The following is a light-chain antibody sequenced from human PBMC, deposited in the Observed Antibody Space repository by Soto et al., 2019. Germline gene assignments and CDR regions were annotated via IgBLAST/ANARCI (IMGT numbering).Light chain of an antibody. CDR1: SSDVGGYIF. CDR3: SSYTSGSTPFV. CDR2: AVT. J-gene: IGLJ1*01. V-gene: IGLV2-14*01. Sequence: QSVLTQPASVSGSPGQSITIPCTGTSSDVGGYIFVSWYQHHPGKAPKLMIYAVTNRPSGVSNRFSGSKSGNTASLTISGLQAEDEADYYCSSYTSGSTPFVFGTGTKVTVL.